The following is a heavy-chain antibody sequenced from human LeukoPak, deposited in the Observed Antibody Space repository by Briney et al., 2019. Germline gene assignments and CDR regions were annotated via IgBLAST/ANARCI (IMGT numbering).Heavy chain of an antibody. CDR1: GGTFSSYA. CDR3: ARGFGEQWLAIDP. D-gene: IGHD6-19*01. V-gene: IGHV1-69*04. CDR2: IIPILGIA. J-gene: IGHJ5*02. Sequence: GASVKVSCKASGGTFSSYAISWVRQAPGQGLEWMGRIIPILGIANYAQKFQGRVPITADKSTSTAYMELSSLRSEDTAVYYCARGFGEQWLAIDPWGQGTLVTVSS.